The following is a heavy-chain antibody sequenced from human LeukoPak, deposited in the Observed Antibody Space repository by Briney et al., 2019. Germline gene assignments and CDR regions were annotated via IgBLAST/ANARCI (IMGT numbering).Heavy chain of an antibody. V-gene: IGHV4-59*01. Sequence: PSETLSLTCSVSGYSINSNYWSWMRQPPGKGLEWIGYIYYGGSTNYNPSLKSRVSMSVDTSKNQFSLNLSSVTAADTAVYHCARLLAGCPGGRCRAHFDYWGQGTLVTVSS. J-gene: IGHJ4*02. CDR1: GYSINSNY. CDR2: IYYGGST. D-gene: IGHD2-15*01. CDR3: ARLLAGCPGGRCRAHFDY.